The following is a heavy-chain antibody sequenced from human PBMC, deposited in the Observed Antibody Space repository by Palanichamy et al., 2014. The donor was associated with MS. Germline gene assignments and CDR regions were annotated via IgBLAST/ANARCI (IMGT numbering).Heavy chain of an antibody. D-gene: IGHD3-10*01. CDR3: VRSGYYYDSGGEYYYGMDV. CDR1: GYTFNIYG. Sequence: QVQLVQSGGEVKKTGASVKVSCKASGYTFNIYGISWVRQAPGQGLEWMGWISAYNGNTNYARKLQGRVPMTTDTSTSTAYMELGSLTSDDTAVFYCVRSGYYYDSGGEYYYGMDVWGQGTTATVSS. V-gene: IGHV1-18*01. J-gene: IGHJ6*02. CDR2: ISAYNGNT.